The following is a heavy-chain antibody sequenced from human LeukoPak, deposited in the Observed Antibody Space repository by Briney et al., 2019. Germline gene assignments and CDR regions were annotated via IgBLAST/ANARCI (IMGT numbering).Heavy chain of an antibody. CDR1: GFTFSSYE. CDR2: ISSSGSTI. CDR3: ARAGGREQWPEVYYYYYGMDV. V-gene: IGHV3-48*03. J-gene: IGHJ6*02. Sequence: GGSLRLSCAASGFTFSSYEMNWVRQAPGKGLEWVSYISSSGSTIYYADSMKGRFTISRDNAKNSLYLQMNSLRAEDTAVYYCARAGGREQWPEVYYYYYGMDVWGQGTTVTVSS. D-gene: IGHD6-19*01.